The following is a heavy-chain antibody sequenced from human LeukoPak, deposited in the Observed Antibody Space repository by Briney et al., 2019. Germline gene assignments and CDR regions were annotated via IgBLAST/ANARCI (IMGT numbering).Heavy chain of an antibody. CDR2: MYYSGSN. V-gene: IGHV4-30-4*07. J-gene: IGHJ6*03. CDR1: GGSISSGGYS. Sequence: SQTLSLTCAVSGGSISSGGYSWSWIRQPPGKGLEWIGYMYYSGSNYYNPSLKSRVTISVDTSKNQFSLKLSSVTAADTAVYYCARCGSGSYYYYYYMDVWGKGTTVTISS. D-gene: IGHD3-10*01. CDR3: ARCGSGSYYYYYYMDV.